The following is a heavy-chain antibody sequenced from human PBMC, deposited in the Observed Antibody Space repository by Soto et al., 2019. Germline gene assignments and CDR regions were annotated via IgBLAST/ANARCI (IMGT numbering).Heavy chain of an antibody. V-gene: IGHV1-18*01. CDR2: ISAYNGNT. J-gene: IGHJ3*02. CDR3: ASRITMVRGVSESDAFDI. Sequence: VSVKVSCKASGYTFTIYGISWVRQAPGQGLEWMGWISAYNGNTNYAQKLQGRVTMTTDTSTSTAYMELRSLRSDDTAVYYCASRITMVRGVSESDAFDIWGQGTMVTVSS. CDR1: GYTFTIYG. D-gene: IGHD3-10*01.